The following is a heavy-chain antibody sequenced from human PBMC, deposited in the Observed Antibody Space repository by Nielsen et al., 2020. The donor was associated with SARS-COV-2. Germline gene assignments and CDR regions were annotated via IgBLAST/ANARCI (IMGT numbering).Heavy chain of an antibody. D-gene: IGHD2-2*02. CDR3: ARAGVVVVPAAIRYYYYYMDV. Sequence: WIRQPPGKGLVWVSCINSDGSSTSYADSVKGRFTISRDNAKNTLYLQMNSLRAEDTAVYYCARAGVVVVPAAIRYYYYYMDVWGKGTTVTVSS. CDR2: INSDGSST. V-gene: IGHV3-74*01. J-gene: IGHJ6*03.